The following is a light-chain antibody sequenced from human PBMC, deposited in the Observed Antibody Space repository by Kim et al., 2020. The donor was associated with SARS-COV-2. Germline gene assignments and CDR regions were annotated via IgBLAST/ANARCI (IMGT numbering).Light chain of an antibody. J-gene: IGLJ1*01. CDR3: AAWDDGLTGYV. CDR1: SSSVGNNT. CDR2: GNN. Sequence: ELTQPPSASGTPGQRVTISCSGSSSSVGNNTVNWYQQFPGTAPKLLIYGNNKRPSGVPDRFSGSKSGTSASLAISGFQSKDEADYYCAAWDDGLTGYVFGTGTKVTVL. V-gene: IGLV1-44*01.